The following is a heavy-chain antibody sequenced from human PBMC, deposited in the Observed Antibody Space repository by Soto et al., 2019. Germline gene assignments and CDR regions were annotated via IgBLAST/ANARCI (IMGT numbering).Heavy chain of an antibody. V-gene: IGHV3-74*01. CDR2: INIDGSST. CDR1: GFTFSSYW. J-gene: IGHJ6*02. D-gene: IGHD2-2*01. CDR3: ARDPSGYCSSTSCYGDFGMDV. Sequence: GGSLRLSCAASGFTFSSYWMHWVRQAPGKGLVWVSRINIDGSSTSYADSVKGRFTISRDNAKNTLYLQMNSLRAEDTAVYYCARDPSGYCSSTSCYGDFGMDVWGQGTTVTVSS.